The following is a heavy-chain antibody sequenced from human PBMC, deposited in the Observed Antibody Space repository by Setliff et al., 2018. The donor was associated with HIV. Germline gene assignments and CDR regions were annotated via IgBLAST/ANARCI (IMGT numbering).Heavy chain of an antibody. J-gene: IGHJ4*02. CDR3: AREGDYDFWSGYSTTFDY. CDR1: GFILTSNY. Sequence: ASVKVSCKASGFILTSNYMHWVRQATGQRLEWMGWMNPNSGNTGYAQTFQGRVSMTRDTSTTTAYLELSSLRSEDTAVYYCAREGDYDFWSGYSTTFDYWGQGTLVTVSS. CDR2: MNPNSGNT. D-gene: IGHD3-3*01. V-gene: IGHV1-8*01.